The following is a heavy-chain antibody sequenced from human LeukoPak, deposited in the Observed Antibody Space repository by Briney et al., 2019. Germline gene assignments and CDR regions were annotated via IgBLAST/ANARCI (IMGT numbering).Heavy chain of an antibody. CDR2: IIPIFGTA. Sequence: ASVKVSCKASGGTFSSYAISWVRQAPGQGLEWMGGIIPIFGTANYAQKFQGRVTITTDESTSTAYMELRSLRSDDTAVYYCARVRLEWLPERAMIDYWGQGTLVTVSS. CDR1: GGTFSSYA. CDR3: ARVRLEWLPERAMIDY. D-gene: IGHD3-3*01. V-gene: IGHV1-69*05. J-gene: IGHJ4*02.